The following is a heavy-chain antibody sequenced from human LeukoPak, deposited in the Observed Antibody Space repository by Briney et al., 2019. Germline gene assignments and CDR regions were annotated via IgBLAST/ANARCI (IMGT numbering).Heavy chain of an antibody. Sequence: GGSLRLSCAASGFIFSYYAMSWVRRAPGSGLEWVSTISGSDGSTYYADSVKGRFTISRDNSKNTLYLQMNSLRAEDTAVYYCTKEVVEAAQGYFSSAMDVWGQGTTVTVSS. CDR2: ISGSDGST. J-gene: IGHJ6*02. CDR3: TKEVVEAAQGYFSSAMDV. V-gene: IGHV3-23*01. D-gene: IGHD2-2*01. CDR1: GFIFSYYA.